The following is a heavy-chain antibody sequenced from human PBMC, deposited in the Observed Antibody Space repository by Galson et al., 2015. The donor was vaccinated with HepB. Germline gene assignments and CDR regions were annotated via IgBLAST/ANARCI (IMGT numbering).Heavy chain of an antibody. CDR3: ARGTYEMDYYGSGSYYRSSYYYFDY. D-gene: IGHD3-10*01. V-gene: IGHV3-74*01. J-gene: IGHJ4*02. CDR2: INSDGSST. Sequence: SLRLSCAASGFTFSSYWMHWVRQAPGKGLGWVSRINSDGSSTSYADSVKGRFTISRDTAKNTLYLQMNSLRAEDTAVYYCARGTYEMDYYGSGSYYRSSYYYFDYWGQGTLVTVSS. CDR1: GFTFSSYW.